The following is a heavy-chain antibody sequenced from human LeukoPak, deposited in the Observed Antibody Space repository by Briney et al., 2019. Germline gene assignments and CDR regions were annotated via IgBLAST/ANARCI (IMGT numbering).Heavy chain of an antibody. CDR1: GFTFSSSA. Sequence: GGSLRLSCAASGFTFSSSAMSWVRQAPGKGLEWVSAISGSGGSTYYADSVKGRFTISRDNSKNTLYLQMNSLRAEDTAVYYCAKDNIVVVPAATVSWGQGTLVTVSS. CDR3: AKDNIVVVPAATVS. D-gene: IGHD2-2*01. J-gene: IGHJ5*02. V-gene: IGHV3-23*01. CDR2: ISGSGGST.